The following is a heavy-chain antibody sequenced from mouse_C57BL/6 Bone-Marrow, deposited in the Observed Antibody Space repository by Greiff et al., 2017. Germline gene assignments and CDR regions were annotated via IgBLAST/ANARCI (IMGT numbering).Heavy chain of an antibody. CDR1: GYTFTSYW. Sequence: EVQLQQSGPVLARPGASVKMSCTTSGYTFTSYWMHWVKQRPGQGLEWIGAIYPGNSDTSYNQKFKGKAKLTAFTSASTAYMELSSLTNEDSAVYYCTRVVAPLDYWGQGTTLTVSS. CDR3: TRVVAPLDY. J-gene: IGHJ2*01. CDR2: IYPGNSDT. D-gene: IGHD1-1*01. V-gene: IGHV1-5*01.